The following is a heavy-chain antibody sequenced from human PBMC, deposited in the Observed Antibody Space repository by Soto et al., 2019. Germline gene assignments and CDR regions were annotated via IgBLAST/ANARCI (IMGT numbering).Heavy chain of an antibody. CDR2: IIPIFGTA. CDR3: ARGSPMVRNAFDI. Sequence: GASVKVSGKASGGTFSSYAISWVRQAPGQGPEWMGGIIPIFGTANYAQKFQGRVTITADESTSTAYMELSSLRSEDTAVYYCARGSPMVRNAFDIWGQGTMVTVSS. D-gene: IGHD5-18*01. CDR1: GGTFSSYA. J-gene: IGHJ3*02. V-gene: IGHV1-69*13.